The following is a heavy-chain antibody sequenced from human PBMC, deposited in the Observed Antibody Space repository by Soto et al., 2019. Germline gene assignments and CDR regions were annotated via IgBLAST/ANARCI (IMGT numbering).Heavy chain of an antibody. J-gene: IGHJ3*02. V-gene: IGHV3-48*02. D-gene: IGHD3-22*01. CDR1: GFTFSSYS. Sequence: RRLSCAASGFTFSSYSMNWVRQAPGKGLEWVSYISSSSSTIYYADSVKGRFTISRDNAKNSLYLQMNSLRDEDTAVYYCARPYYYDSSGYYLTDAFDIWGQGTMVTVSS. CDR2: ISSSSSTI. CDR3: ARPYYYDSSGYYLTDAFDI.